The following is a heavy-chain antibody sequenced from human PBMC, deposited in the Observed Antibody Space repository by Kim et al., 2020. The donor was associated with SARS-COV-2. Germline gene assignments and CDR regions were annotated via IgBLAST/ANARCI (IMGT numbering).Heavy chain of an antibody. V-gene: IGHV4-39*01. CDR2: IYYSGST. J-gene: IGHJ4*02. CDR1: GGSISSSSHY. D-gene: IGHD2-15*01. Sequence: SETLSLTCTASGGSISSSSHYWGWLRQPPGMGLEWIGSIYYSGSTYYNPSLKRRATLAVDTSKNQFSLKLSPVTAADTAVWYCALSRGNGRNPVDYWGEETRVTVSS. CDR3: ALSRGNGRNPVDY.